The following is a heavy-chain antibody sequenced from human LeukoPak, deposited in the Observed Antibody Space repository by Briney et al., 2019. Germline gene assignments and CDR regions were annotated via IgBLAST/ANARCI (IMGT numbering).Heavy chain of an antibody. J-gene: IGHJ6*03. CDR1: GGTFSSYA. V-gene: IGHV1-69*05. CDR3: ARDRLYDFWSGHTLHYYYYMDV. D-gene: IGHD3-3*01. Sequence: ASVKVSCKASGGTFSSYAISWVRQAPGQGLEWMGGIIPIFGTANYAQKFQGRVTITTDESTSTAYMELSSLRSEDTAVYYCARDRLYDFWSGHTLHYYYYMDVWGKGTTVTVSS. CDR2: IIPIFGTA.